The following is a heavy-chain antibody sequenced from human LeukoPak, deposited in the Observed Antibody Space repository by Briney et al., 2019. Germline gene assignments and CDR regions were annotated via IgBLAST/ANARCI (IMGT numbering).Heavy chain of an antibody. CDR3: TRSDGYGLVGM. J-gene: IGHJ3*01. D-gene: IGHD3-10*01. CDR1: GVSISSGSNY. CDR2: IYSSGST. V-gene: IGHV4-39*07. Sequence: SETLSLTCSVSGVSISSGSNYWGWIRQPPGKTLEWIGSIYSSGSTYYNSSLKSRVIILIDTSKDHFSLTLSSVTAADTAVYYCTRSDGYGLVGMWGQGTMVTVSS.